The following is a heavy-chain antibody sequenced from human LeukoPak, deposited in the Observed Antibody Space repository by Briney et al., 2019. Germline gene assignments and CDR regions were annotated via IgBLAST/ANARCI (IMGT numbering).Heavy chain of an antibody. J-gene: IGHJ4*02. CDR1: GGTFSSYA. CDR2: IIPIFGTA. CDR3: ARGGSGSYYNSDFDY. V-gene: IGHV1-69*13. Sequence: SVKVSCKASGGTFSSYAISWVRQAPGQGLEWMGGIIPIFGTANYAQKFQARVTITADESTSTAYMELSSLRSEDTAVYYCARGGSGSYYNSDFDYWGQGTLVTVSS. D-gene: IGHD3-10*01.